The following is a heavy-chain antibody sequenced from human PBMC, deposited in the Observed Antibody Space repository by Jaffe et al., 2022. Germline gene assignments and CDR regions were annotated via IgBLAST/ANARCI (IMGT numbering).Heavy chain of an antibody. CDR1: GYTFTRYY. Sequence: QVQLVQSGAEVKKPGASVKVSCKASGYTFTRYYMHWVRQAPGQGLEWMGIIDPSGVSATYAQKFQGRVTMTSDTATSTVFMDLSSLTSEDTAKYYCARAEISSWYGGPRDYWGQGTLVTVSS. CDR3: ARAEISSWYGGPRDY. J-gene: IGHJ4*02. V-gene: IGHV1-46*03. CDR2: IDPSGVSA. D-gene: IGHD6-13*01.